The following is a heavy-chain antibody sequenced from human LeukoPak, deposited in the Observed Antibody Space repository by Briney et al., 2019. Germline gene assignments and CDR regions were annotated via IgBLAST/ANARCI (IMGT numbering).Heavy chain of an antibody. CDR3: ARTFAVGAFDI. CDR1: GGSINNHY. CDR2: IHYTGTT. V-gene: IGHV4-59*08. Sequence: SETLSLTCIVSGGSINNHYWTWIRQTPGKGLEWIGDIHYTGTTKYNPSLKSRVTISIDTSKNQFSLELSSVTATDTAVYYCARTFAVGAFDIWGQGTKVTVSS. J-gene: IGHJ3*02. D-gene: IGHD2-21*01.